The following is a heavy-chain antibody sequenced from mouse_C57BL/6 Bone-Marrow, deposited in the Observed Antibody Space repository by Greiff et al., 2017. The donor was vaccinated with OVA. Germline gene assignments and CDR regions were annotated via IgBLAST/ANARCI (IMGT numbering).Heavy chain of an antibody. CDR3: ASGGYDYAFDY. CDR2: IHPSDSDT. CDR1: GYTFTSYW. J-gene: IGHJ2*01. D-gene: IGHD2-4*01. Sequence: QVQLQQPGAELVKPGASVKVSCKASGYTFTSYWMHWVKQRPGQGLEWIGRIHPSDSDTNYNQKFKGKATLTVDKSSSTAYMQLSILTSEDSAVYYCASGGYDYAFDYWGQGTTLTVSS. V-gene: IGHV1-74*01.